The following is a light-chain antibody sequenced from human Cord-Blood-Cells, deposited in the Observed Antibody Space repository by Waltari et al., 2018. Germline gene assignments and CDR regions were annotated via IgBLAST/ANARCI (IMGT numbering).Light chain of an antibody. V-gene: IGLV1-44*01. CDR3: AAWDDSLNGPV. CDR2: SNN. CDR1: SSNIGSKT. Sequence: QSVMTQPPSASGTPGQRVTISCSGSSSNIGSKTVNGYQQLPGTAPNLLVYSNNQRPSGVPDRISGAKSGTSASLAISRLQSEDEADYYCAAWDDSLNGPVFCGGTELTVL. J-gene: IGLJ3*02.